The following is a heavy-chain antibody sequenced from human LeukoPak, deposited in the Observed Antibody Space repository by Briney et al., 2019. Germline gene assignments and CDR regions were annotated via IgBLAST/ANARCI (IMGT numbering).Heavy chain of an antibody. CDR1: GGSFSGYY. V-gene: IGHV4-34*01. D-gene: IGHD1-1*01. CDR3: ARSTGTLYYYYYYMDV. J-gene: IGHJ6*03. Sequence: SETLSLTCAVYGGSFSGYYWSWIRQPPGKGLEWIGEINHSGSTNYNPSLKSRVTISVDTSKNQFSLKLSSVTAADTAVYYCARSTGTLYYYYYYMDVWGKGTTATVSS. CDR2: INHSGST.